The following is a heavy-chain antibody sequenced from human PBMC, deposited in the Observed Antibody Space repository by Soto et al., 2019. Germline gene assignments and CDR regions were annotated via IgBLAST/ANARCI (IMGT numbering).Heavy chain of an antibody. D-gene: IGHD7-27*01. CDR1: GYTFTNYG. V-gene: IGHV1-18*01. Sequence: QVQLVQSGTEVKKPGASVKVSCKASGYTFTNYGISWVRQAPGHGPEWMGWISAYNGNRNYAQKLQGRLTMTTDTSTSTDYMELRSLRSDDTAVYYCARVNMGMLWGYYYMDVWGKGTTVTVSS. CDR2: ISAYNGNR. J-gene: IGHJ6*03. CDR3: ARVNMGMLWGYYYMDV.